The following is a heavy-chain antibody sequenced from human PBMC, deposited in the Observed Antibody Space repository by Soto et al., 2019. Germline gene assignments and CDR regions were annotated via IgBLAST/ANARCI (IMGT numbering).Heavy chain of an antibody. Sequence: QVQLVQSGAEVKKPGASVKVSCKASGYTFTSYYMHWVRQAPGQGLEWMGIINPSGGSTTYAQKFQCRVTMTRDTSTSTVYMELSGLRSEHTAVYYCARVGVYSYGGVDYWGQGTLVTVSS. CDR1: GYTFTSYY. D-gene: IGHD5-18*01. CDR3: ARVGVYSYGGVDY. V-gene: IGHV1-46*01. CDR2: INPSGGST. J-gene: IGHJ4*02.